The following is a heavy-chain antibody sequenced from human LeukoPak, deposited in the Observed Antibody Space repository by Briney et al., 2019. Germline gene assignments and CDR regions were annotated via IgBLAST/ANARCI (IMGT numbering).Heavy chain of an antibody. Sequence: GGSLRLSCAASGFTFSSYGMSWVRQAPGKGLEWVSSITVSGDGSTYVDSVKGRFTISRDNAKNSLSLQMNSLRAEDTAVYYCARARNCDYWGQGTLVTVSS. J-gene: IGHJ4*02. CDR1: GFTFSSYG. CDR3: ARARNCDY. V-gene: IGHV3-23*01. CDR2: ITVSGDGS. D-gene: IGHD1-7*01.